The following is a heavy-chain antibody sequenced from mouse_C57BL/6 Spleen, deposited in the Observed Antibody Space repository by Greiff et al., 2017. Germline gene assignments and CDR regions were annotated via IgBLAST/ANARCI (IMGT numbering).Heavy chain of an antibody. CDR3: ARTSTVVAPVYFDY. CDR2: IDPSDSET. J-gene: IGHJ2*01. CDR1: GYTFTSYW. D-gene: IGHD1-1*01. Sequence: VQLQQPGAELVRPGSSVKLSCKASGYTFTSYWMHWVKQRPIQGLEWIGNIDPSDSETHYNQKFKDKATLTVDKSSSTAYMQLSSLTSEDSAVYYCARTSTVVAPVYFDYWGQGTTLTVSS. V-gene: IGHV1-52*01.